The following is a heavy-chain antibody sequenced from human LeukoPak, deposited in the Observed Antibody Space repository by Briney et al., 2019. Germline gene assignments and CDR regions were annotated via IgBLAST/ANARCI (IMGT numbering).Heavy chain of an antibody. CDR1: GGSFSGFY. V-gene: IGHV4-39*07. CDR3: ARYHNGYDDY. J-gene: IGHJ4*02. Sequence: SETLSLTCTVSGGSFSGFYWTWTRQFPGKGLEWIGSIYYSGNTYYNPSLKSRVTISLDMSKSHFSLKLTSVTAADTAVYYCARYHNGYDDYWGQGTLVTVSS. D-gene: IGHD5-12*01. CDR2: IYYSGNT.